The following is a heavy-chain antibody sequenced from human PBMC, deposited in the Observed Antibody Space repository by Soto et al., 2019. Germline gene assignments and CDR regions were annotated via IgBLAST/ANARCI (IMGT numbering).Heavy chain of an antibody. D-gene: IGHD3-22*01. J-gene: IGHJ4*02. CDR1: GFTFSIYA. V-gene: IGHV3-23*01. CDR2: VSANGRNT. Sequence: GSLRLSCASSGFTFSIYAMNWVLQAPVKGLEWVSSVSANGRNTYYADSVKGRFTVSRDKSKNALFLQLDSLRVEDTAIYYCAKDLSSLGWLALGAPFDSWGPGTLVTVS. CDR3: AKDLSSLGWLALGAPFDS.